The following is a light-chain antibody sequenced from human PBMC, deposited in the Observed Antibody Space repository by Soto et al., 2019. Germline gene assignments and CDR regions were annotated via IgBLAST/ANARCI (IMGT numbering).Light chain of an antibody. CDR3: QKYNGSPRT. CDR2: AAS. Sequence: DIQMTQSPSSLSASVGDRVTMTCRASQGISNYLAWYQQKPGKVPKLLIDAASTLQSGVPSRFSGSGSGTDVTLTISSLQPEDVATYFCQKYNGSPRTFGQGTNVEIK. V-gene: IGKV1-27*01. CDR1: QGISNY. J-gene: IGKJ1*01.